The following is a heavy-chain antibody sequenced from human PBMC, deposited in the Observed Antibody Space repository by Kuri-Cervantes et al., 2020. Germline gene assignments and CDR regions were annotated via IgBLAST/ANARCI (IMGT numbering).Heavy chain of an antibody. CDR1: GGSFSGYY. D-gene: IGHD3-22*01. CDR2: VYYSGST. V-gene: IGHV4-34*01. J-gene: IGHJ4*02. Sequence: SETLSLTCVVYGGSFSGYYWTWIRQPPGKGLEWIGSVYYSGSTYYNPSLKSRVTISVDTSKNQFSLNLSSVTAADTAMYYCASLYYYDTTHWGQGTLVTVSS. CDR3: ASLYYYDTTH.